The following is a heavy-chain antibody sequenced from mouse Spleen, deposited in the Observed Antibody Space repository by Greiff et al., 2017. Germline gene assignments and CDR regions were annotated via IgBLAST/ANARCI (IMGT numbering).Heavy chain of an antibody. CDR2: IDPEDGDT. CDR3: TTRGNVYYAMDY. CDR1: GFNIKDYY. Sequence: EVQLQQSGAELVRPGASVKLSCTASGFNIKDYYMHWVKQRPEQGLEWIGRIDPEDGDTEYAPKFQGKATMTADTSSNTAYLQLSSLTSEDTAVYYCTTRGNVYYAMDYWGQGTSVTVSS. D-gene: IGHD2-1*01. J-gene: IGHJ4*01. V-gene: IGHV14-1*01.